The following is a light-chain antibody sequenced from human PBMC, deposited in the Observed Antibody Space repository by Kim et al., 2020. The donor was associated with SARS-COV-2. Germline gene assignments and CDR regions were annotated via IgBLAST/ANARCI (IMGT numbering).Light chain of an antibody. J-gene: IGKJ4*01. CDR2: SAS. CDR3: QQLHGYPLT. Sequence: IQLTQSPSSLSASVGDRVTITCRAGQGISSYLAWYQQKPGLAPKVLIYSASTLQSGVPSRFSGSGSGTDFTLTINSLQPEDFATYYCQQLHGYPLTFGGGTKVDIK. CDR1: QGISSY. V-gene: IGKV1-9*01.